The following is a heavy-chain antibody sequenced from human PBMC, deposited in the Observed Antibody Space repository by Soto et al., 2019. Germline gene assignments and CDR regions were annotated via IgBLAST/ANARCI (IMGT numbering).Heavy chain of an antibody. CDR1: GDSFSNYY. J-gene: IGHJ5*02. V-gene: IGHV4-4*07. D-gene: IGHD2-2*01. CDR3: AKGRSEVVPGAMDT. CDR2: IYPTGST. Sequence: PSETLSLTCTVSGDSFSNYYCNWVRKSAGKGLEWIGRIYPTGSTTYNPSLKSRLTMSVDTSKNQFSLRLTSMTAADTAVYYCAKGRSEVVPGAMDTWGQGTLVTVSS.